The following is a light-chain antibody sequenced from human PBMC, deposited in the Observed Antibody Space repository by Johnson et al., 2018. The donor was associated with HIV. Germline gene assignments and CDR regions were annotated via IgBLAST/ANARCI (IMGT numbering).Light chain of an antibody. CDR1: SANIGDNS. Sequence: QSVLTQPPSVSAAPGQKVTISCSGSSANIGDNSVSWYQQLPGTAPKLLIYENNKRPSGIPDRFSGSKSGTYATLGITGLQHGDEADYDCETWDSRLTGVFGTLTTLTVL. J-gene: IGLJ1*01. CDR2: ENN. V-gene: IGLV1-51*02. CDR3: ETWDSRLTGV.